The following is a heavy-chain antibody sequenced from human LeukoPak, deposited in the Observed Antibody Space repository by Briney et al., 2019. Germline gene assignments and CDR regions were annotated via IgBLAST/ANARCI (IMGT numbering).Heavy chain of an antibody. CDR1: GYTLTELS. J-gene: IGHJ4*02. V-gene: IGHV1-24*01. CDR2: FDPEDGET. CDR3: ATSSNFGKLPLDY. Sequence: GASVKVSCKVSGYTLTELSMHWVRRAPGQGLEWLGGFDPEDGETIYAQKFQGRVTMTEDTSTDTAYMELSSLRSEDTAVYYCATSSNFGKLPLDYWGQGTLVTVSS. D-gene: IGHD2-15*01.